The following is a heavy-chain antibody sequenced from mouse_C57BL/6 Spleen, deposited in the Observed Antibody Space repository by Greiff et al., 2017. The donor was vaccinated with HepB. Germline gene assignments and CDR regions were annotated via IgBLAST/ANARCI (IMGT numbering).Heavy chain of an antibody. CDR2: IYPGDGDT. V-gene: IGHV1-80*01. CDR3: ARVPHYYGSSYYAMDY. J-gene: IGHJ4*01. CDR1: GYAFSSYW. Sequence: QVQLQQSGAELVKPGASVKISCKASGYAFSSYWMNWVKQRPGKGLEWIGQIYPGDGDTNYNGKFKGKATLTADKSSSTAYMQLSSLTSEDSAVYFCARVPHYYGSSYYAMDYWGQGTSVTVSS. D-gene: IGHD1-1*01.